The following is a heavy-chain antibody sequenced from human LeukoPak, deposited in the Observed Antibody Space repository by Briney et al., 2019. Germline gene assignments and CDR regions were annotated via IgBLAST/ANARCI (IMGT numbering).Heavy chain of an antibody. CDR3: ARDQADYGSGINYYYYGMDV. J-gene: IGHJ6*02. V-gene: IGHV4-30-4*01. CDR1: GGSISSGDYY. Sequence: SETLSLTCTVSGGSISSGDYYWSWIRQPPGKGLEWIGYIYYSGSTYYNPSLKSRVTISVDTSKNQFSLKLSPVTAADTAVYYCARDQADYGSGINYYYYGMDVWGQGTTVTVSS. CDR2: IYYSGST. D-gene: IGHD3-10*01.